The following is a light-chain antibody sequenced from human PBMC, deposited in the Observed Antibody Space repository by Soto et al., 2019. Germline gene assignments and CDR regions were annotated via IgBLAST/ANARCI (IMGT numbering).Light chain of an antibody. CDR2: EVS. Sequence: QSALTQPASVSGSPGQSITISCSGTSSDVGGYNYVSWYQQLPGKAPKLMIYEVSNRPSGVSNRFSGSKSGNTASLTISGLQAEDEADYYCSSYRRTTFPHVVFGGGTKLTVL. J-gene: IGLJ2*01. CDR1: SSDVGGYNY. CDR3: SSYRRTTFPHVV. V-gene: IGLV2-14*01.